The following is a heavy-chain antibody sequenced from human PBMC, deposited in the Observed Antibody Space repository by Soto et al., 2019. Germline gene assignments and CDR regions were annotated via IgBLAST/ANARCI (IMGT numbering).Heavy chain of an antibody. J-gene: IGHJ3*02. CDR1: GGTFSSYA. D-gene: IGHD3-16*01. CDR3: ARGYNPIVITFGGLARGDAFDI. Sequence: GASVKVSCKASGGTFSSYAISWVRQAPGQGLEWMGGIIPIFGTANYAQKFQGRVTITADESTSTAYMELSSLRSEDTAVYYCARGYNPIVITFGGLARGDAFDIWGQGTMVTVSS. V-gene: IGHV1-69*13. CDR2: IIPIFGTA.